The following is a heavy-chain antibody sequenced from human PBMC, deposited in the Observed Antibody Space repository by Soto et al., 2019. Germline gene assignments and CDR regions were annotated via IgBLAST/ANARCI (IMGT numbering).Heavy chain of an antibody. CDR3: AGLSPTSMDV. CDR1: GGSISSGGYY. D-gene: IGHD3-16*01. V-gene: IGHV4-31*03. CDR2: IYYSGST. Sequence: SETLSLTCTVSGGSISSGGYYWSWIRQHPGKGLEWIGYIYYSGSTYYNPSLKSRVTISVDTSKNQFSLKLSSVTAADTAVYYCAGLSPTSMDVWGQGTTVTFSS. J-gene: IGHJ6*02.